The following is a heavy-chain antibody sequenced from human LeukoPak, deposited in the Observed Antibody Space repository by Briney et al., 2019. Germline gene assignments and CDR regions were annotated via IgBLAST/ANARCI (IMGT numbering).Heavy chain of an antibody. CDR1: GFTFSSYA. Sequence: GRSLRLSCAASGFTFSSYAMDWVRQAPGKGLEWVAVISYDGSNKYYADSVKGRFTISRDNSKNTLYLQMNSLRAEDTAVYYCAKDLSSSWYPNLSYYYYGMDVWGQGTTVTVSS. V-gene: IGHV3-30*04. CDR2: ISYDGSNK. CDR3: AKDLSSSWYPNLSYYYYGMDV. D-gene: IGHD6-13*01. J-gene: IGHJ6*02.